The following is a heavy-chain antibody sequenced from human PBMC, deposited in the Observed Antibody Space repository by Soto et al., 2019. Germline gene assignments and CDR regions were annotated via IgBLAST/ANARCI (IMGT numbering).Heavy chain of an antibody. D-gene: IGHD6-13*01. V-gene: IGHV3-23*01. CDR1: GFTFSSYA. CDR3: AKREGYSSSWYKGGYWYFDL. J-gene: IGHJ2*01. CDR2: ISGSGGST. Sequence: GGSLRLSCAASGFTFSSYAMSWVRQAPGKGLEWVSAISGSGGSTYYADSVKGRFTISRDNSKNTLYLQMNSLRAEDTAVYYCAKREGYSSSWYKGGYWYFDLWGRGTLVTVSS.